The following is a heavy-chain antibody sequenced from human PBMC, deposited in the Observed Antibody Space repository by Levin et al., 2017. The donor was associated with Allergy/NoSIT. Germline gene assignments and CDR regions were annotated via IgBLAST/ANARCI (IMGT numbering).Heavy chain of an antibody. CDR2: ITSSGGRT. J-gene: IGHJ3*02. D-gene: IGHD3-10*01. CDR3: AKVGNDISMLRGVRFSAFDT. CDR1: GFTFSTYA. Sequence: SGGSLRLSCAASGFTFSTYAMSWVRQAPGKGLEWVSGITSSGGRTYYADSVKGRFTISRDISNNTLYLQMNSLRAEDTAVYYCAKVGNDISMLRGVRFSAFDTGGQGTVVTVSS. V-gene: IGHV3-23*01.